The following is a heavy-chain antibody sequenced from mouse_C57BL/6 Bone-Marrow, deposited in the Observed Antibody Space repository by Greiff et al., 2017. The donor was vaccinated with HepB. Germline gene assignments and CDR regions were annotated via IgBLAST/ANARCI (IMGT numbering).Heavy chain of an antibody. CDR1: GYAFSSSW. CDR3: ASSGAQATSCFAY. Sequence: QVQLQQSGPVLVKPGASVKISCKASGYAFSSSWMNWVKQRPGKGLEWIGRIYPGDGDTNYNGKFKGKATLTADKSSSTAYMQLSSLTSEDSAVYFCASSGAQATSCFAYWGQGTLVIVSA. V-gene: IGHV1-82*01. D-gene: IGHD3-2*02. CDR2: IYPGDGDT. J-gene: IGHJ3*01.